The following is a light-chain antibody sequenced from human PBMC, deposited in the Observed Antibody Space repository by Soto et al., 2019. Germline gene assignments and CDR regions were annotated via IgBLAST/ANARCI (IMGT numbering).Light chain of an antibody. CDR2: EVN. J-gene: IGLJ2*01. V-gene: IGLV2-8*01. Sequence: QSALTQPPSASGSPGQSVTISCTGTSSDVGGYNFVSWYQQHPGKAPKLMIYEVNRRPSGVPDRFSGSKSGNTASLTVSGLQAEDEADYHCTSYAGYNTVVFGGGTKLTVL. CDR1: SSDVGGYNF. CDR3: TSYAGYNTVV.